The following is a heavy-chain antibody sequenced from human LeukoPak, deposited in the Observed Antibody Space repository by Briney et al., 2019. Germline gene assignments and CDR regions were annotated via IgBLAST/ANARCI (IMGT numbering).Heavy chain of an antibody. D-gene: IGHD6-19*01. CDR2: ISYDGSYK. CDR1: GFTFSSYG. CDR3: AKPRIAVAGTDLDF. V-gene: IGHV3-30*18. Sequence: PGVSLRLSCAASGFTFSSYGMHWVRQAPAKGLEWVAVISYDGSYKYYADSVKGRFTISRDNSKNTLYLQMNSLRAEDTAVYYCAKPRIAVAGTDLDFWGQGTLVTVSS. J-gene: IGHJ4*02.